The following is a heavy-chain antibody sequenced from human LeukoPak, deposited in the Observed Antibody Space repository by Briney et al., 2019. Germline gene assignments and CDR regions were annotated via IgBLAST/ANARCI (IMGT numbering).Heavy chain of an antibody. D-gene: IGHD2-21*02. CDR2: IYYSGST. J-gene: IGHJ3*02. V-gene: IGHV4-59*01. CDR1: GGSISSYY. CDR3: ARDPHCGGDCYGGDAFDI. Sequence: SETLSLTCTVSGGSISSYYWSWIRQPPGKGLEWIGYIYYSGSTNYNPSLKSRVTISVDTSKNQFSLKLSSVTAAGTAVYYCARDPHCGGDCYGGDAFDIWGQGTMVTVSS.